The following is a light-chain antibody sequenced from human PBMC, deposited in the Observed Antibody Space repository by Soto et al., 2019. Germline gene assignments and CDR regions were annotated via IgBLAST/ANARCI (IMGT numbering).Light chain of an antibody. CDR1: QSVSSN. V-gene: IGKV3-15*01. CDR2: GAS. J-gene: IGKJ4*01. CDR3: QHYNNWPLT. Sequence: EIVMTQSPATLSVSPGERATLSCRASQSVSSNLAWYQLKPGQAPRLLIYGASTRATGIPARFSGSGSGTEFTLTISSLQSGDFAVYYCQHYNNWPLTFGGGTKVEIK.